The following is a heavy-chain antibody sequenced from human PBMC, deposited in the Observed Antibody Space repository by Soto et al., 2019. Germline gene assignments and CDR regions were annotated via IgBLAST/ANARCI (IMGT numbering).Heavy chain of an antibody. V-gene: IGHV3-30-3*01. J-gene: IGHJ4*02. CDR1: GFTFSSYA. D-gene: IGHD3-22*01. CDR3: ARDSHYYDSSGYPDY. CDR2: ISYDGSNK. Sequence: PGGSLRLSCAASGFTFSSYAMHWVRQAPGKGLEWVAVISYDGSNKYYADSVKGRFTISRDNSKNTLYLQMNSLRAEDTAVYYCARDSHYYDSSGYPDYWGQGTLVTVSS.